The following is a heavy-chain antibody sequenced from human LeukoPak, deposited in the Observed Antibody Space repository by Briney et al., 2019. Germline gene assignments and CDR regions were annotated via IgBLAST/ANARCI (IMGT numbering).Heavy chain of an antibody. CDR2: IIPISGTA. J-gene: IGHJ6*03. CDR3: ARGLQYQLLKALRYYYMDV. CDR1: GGTFSSHT. V-gene: IGHV1-69*05. Sequence: SVKVSCKASGGTFSSHTIAWVRQAPGQGPEWMGGIIPISGTADYAQKFQGRVTITTDQSTSTAYMELSSLTSDDTAVYYCARGLQYQLLKALRYYYMDVWGEGTTVTVSS. D-gene: IGHD2-2*01.